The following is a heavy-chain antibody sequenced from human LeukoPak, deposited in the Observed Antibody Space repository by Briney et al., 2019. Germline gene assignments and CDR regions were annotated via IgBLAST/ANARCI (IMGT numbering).Heavy chain of an antibody. CDR1: GGSISSYY. CDR2: IYYSGST. V-gene: IGHV4-59*01. Sequence: PSETLSLTCTVSGGSISSYYWSWIRQPPGKGLEWIGYIYYSGSTNYNPSLKSRVTISVDTSKNQFSLKLSSVTAADTAVYYCARAMRFHGAFDIWGQGTMVTVSS. J-gene: IGHJ3*02. CDR3: ARAMRFHGAFDI. D-gene: IGHD2-21*01.